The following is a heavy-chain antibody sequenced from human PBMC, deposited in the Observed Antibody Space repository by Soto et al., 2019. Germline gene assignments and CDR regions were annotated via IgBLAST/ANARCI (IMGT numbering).Heavy chain of an antibody. D-gene: IGHD2-2*01. CDR1: GYSISTGFN. V-gene: IGHV4-38-2*01. CDR3: ARDGGTGFYQLDS. CDR2: IYHSGST. Sequence: SETLSLTCAVSGYSISTGFNWAWIRQPPGKGLEWIGSIYHSGSTYYNLSFKSRVTISSDTSKNQISLKLSSVTAADTALYYCARDGGTGFYQLDSWGQGTLVTVSS. J-gene: IGHJ4*02.